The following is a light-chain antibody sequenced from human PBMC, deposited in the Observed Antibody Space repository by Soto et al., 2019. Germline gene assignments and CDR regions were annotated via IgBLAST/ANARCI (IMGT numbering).Light chain of an antibody. J-gene: IGLJ1*01. CDR1: SSDVGGYNY. CDR2: DVS. CDR3: SSYTSSSTPYV. Sequence: QSVLTQPASVSGSPGQSITISCTGTSSDVGGYNYVSWYQQHPGKAPKLMIYDVSNRPSGVSNRFSGSKSGNTASLTISGLQAEDEADYYCSSYTSSSTPYVFRTGNKVPGL. V-gene: IGLV2-14*01.